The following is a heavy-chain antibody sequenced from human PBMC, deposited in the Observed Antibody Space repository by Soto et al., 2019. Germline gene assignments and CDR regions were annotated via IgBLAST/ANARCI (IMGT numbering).Heavy chain of an antibody. J-gene: IGHJ3*02. D-gene: IGHD4-17*01. CDR2: INPNSGGT. CDR3: ARDQGPYYGVDDAFDI. Sequence: QVQLVQSGAEVKKPGASVKVSCKTSGYTFTGYYMHWVRQAPGQGLEWMGWINPNSGGTNYAQKFQGRVTMTRDTSISTAYMELSRLRSDDTAVYYCARDQGPYYGVDDAFDIWGQGTMVTVSS. V-gene: IGHV1-2*02. CDR1: GYTFTGYY.